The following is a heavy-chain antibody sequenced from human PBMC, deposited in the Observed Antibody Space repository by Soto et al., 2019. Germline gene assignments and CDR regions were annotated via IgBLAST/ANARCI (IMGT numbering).Heavy chain of an antibody. Sequence: ASVKVSCKASGGTFSSYAISWVRQAPGQGLEWMGGIIPIFGTANYAQKFQGRVTITADESTSTAYMELSSLRSEDTAVYYCARHGESPNYYYYGMDVWGQGTTVTVSS. CDR2: IIPIFGTA. V-gene: IGHV1-69*13. D-gene: IGHD3-10*01. J-gene: IGHJ6*02. CDR1: GGTFSSYA. CDR3: ARHGESPNYYYYGMDV.